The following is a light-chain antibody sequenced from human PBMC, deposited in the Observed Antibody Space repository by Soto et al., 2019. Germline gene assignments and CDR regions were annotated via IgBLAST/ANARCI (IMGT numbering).Light chain of an antibody. Sequence: DIQLTQSPSFLSASVGDRVTITCRASQAISSSLAWYQHNPGKAPKLLIYAASTLQNGVPSSFSGSGSWTEFTLTSSSLQPEDFATYYCQHLNDYRYTFGQGTKVEIK. J-gene: IGKJ2*01. CDR1: QAISSS. V-gene: IGKV1-9*01. CDR2: AAS. CDR3: QHLNDYRYT.